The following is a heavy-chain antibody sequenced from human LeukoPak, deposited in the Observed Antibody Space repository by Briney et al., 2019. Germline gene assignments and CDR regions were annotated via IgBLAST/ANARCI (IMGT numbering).Heavy chain of an antibody. CDR2: IIPIFGTA. V-gene: IGHV1-69*13. D-gene: IGHD2-2*02. CDR3: ATDCSSTSCYILTDAFDI. J-gene: IGHJ3*02. Sequence: SVKVSCKASGGTFSSYAISWVRQAPGQGLEWMGGIIPIFGTANYAQKFQGRVTITADESTSTAYTELSSLRSEDTAVYYCATDCSSTSCYILTDAFDIWGQGTMVTVSS. CDR1: GGTFSSYA.